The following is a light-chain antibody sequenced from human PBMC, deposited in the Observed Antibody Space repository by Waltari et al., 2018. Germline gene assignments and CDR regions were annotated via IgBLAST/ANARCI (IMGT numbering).Light chain of an antibody. V-gene: IGLV3-19*01. CDR1: RLRRYY. CDR2: DKN. Sequence: SSELTQDPAVSVAMGQTVRITCQGDRLRRYYASWYQQRPGQAPILVIYDKNYRPSGVPDRFSGSSSHNTGSLTITGAQAEDEASYYCHSRDASGVAGSFGGGTKLTVL. CDR3: HSRDASGVAGS. J-gene: IGLJ2*01.